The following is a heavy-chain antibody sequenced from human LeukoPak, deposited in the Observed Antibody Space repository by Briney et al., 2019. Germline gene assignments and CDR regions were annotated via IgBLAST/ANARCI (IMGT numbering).Heavy chain of an antibody. CDR2: IYHSGST. V-gene: IGHV4-38-2*01. D-gene: IGHD3-10*01. J-gene: IGHJ4*02. CDR1: GYSISSGYY. Sequence: SETLSLTCAVSGYSISSGYYWGWIRQPPGKGLEWIGSIYHSGSTYYNPSLKSRVTISVDTSKNQFSLKLSSVTAADTAVHYCARLPYGSGSYLYWGQGTLVTVSS. CDR3: ARLPYGSGSYLY.